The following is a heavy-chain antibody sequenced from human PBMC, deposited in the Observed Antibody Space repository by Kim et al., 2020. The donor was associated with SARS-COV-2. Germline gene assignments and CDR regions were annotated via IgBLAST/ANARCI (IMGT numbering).Heavy chain of an antibody. CDR2: IYYSGST. V-gene: IGHV4-59*01. J-gene: IGHJ6*02. CDR1: GGSISSYY. Sequence: SETLSLTCTVSGGSISSYYWSWIRQPPGKGLEWIGYIYYSGSTNYNPSLKSRVTISVDTSKNQFPLKLSSVTAADTAVYYCARDPSTGDGDGGGMDVWGQGTTVTVSS. CDR3: ARDPSTGDGDGGGMDV. D-gene: IGHD7-27*01.